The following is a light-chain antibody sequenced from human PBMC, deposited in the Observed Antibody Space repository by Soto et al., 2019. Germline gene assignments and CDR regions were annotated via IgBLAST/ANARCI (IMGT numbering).Light chain of an antibody. CDR2: DAS. CDR1: EDISDY. V-gene: IGKV1-33*01. Sequence: DIQMTQSPSSLSASVGDRVTITCQASEDISDYLNWYHQRPGKAPKLLIYDASNLETGVPSRFSGGGAGTDFTLTISRLQPEDIATYYCQHSDSPPFTFGPGTKVDIK. J-gene: IGKJ3*01. CDR3: QHSDSPPFT.